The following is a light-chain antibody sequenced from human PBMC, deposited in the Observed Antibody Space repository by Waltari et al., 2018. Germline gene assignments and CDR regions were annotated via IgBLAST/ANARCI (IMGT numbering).Light chain of an antibody. CDR3: SSQTSNDVDL. J-gene: IGLJ2*01. Sequence: QSALTQPASVSGSPGQSVTIFCAGTSSDVGGYNSVSWYQQHPGQAPTVIIYDVSDRPSGVSNRFSGSKSGNTASLIISGLQAEDEADYYCSSQTSNDVDLFGRGTKLTVL. CDR2: DVS. V-gene: IGLV2-14*03. CDR1: SSDVGGYNS.